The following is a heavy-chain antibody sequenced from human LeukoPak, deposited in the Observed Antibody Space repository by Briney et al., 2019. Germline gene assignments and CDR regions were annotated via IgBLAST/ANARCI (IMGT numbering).Heavy chain of an antibody. CDR3: AKEIWPTVTTPGWTYFDY. CDR2: IRYDGSNK. Sequence: PGGSLRLSCAASAFTFSSYGMHWVHQAPGKGLEWVAFIRYDGSNKYYADSVKGRFTISRDNSRNTLYLQMNSLRAEDTAVYYCAKEIWPTVTTPGWTYFDYWGQGTLVTVSS. V-gene: IGHV3-30*02. D-gene: IGHD4-17*01. J-gene: IGHJ4*02. CDR1: AFTFSSYG.